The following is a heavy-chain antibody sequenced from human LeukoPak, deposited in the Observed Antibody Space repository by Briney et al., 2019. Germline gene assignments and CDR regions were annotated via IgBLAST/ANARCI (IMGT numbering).Heavy chain of an antibody. V-gene: IGHV1-8*03. CDR2: MNPNSGNT. CDR3: ARGNWNSLTLDY. CDR1: GYTFTSYG. Sequence: ASVKVSCKASGYTFTSYGISWVRQAPGQGLEWMGWMNPNSGNTGYAQKFQGRVTITRNTSISTAYMELSSLRSEDTAVYYCARGNWNSLTLDYWGQGTLVTVSS. J-gene: IGHJ4*02. D-gene: IGHD1-7*01.